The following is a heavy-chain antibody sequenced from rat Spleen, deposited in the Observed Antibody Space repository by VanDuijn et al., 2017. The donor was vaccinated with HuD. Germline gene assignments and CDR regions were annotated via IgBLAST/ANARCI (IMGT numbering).Heavy chain of an antibody. Sequence: EVQLVESGGGLVQPGRSLKLSCAASGFTFSDFDMAWVRQAPTKGLEWIASITNIAGGTYYADSVKGRFTISRDDAESTLSLQMNSLRSEDTATYYCTREETLYWYFDFWGPGTMVTVSS. CDR2: ITNIAGGT. V-gene: IGHV5S23*01. CDR3: TREETLYWYFDF. D-gene: IGHD3-4*01. CDR1: GFTFSDFD. J-gene: IGHJ1*01.